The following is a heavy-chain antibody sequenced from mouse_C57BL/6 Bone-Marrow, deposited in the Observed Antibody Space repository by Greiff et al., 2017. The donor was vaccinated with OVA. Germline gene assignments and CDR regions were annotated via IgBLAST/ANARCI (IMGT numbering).Heavy chain of an antibody. CDR2: IDPSDSYT. CDR1: GYTFTSYW. V-gene: IGHV1-69*01. J-gene: IGHJ3*01. CDR3: ARRRWLLPFAY. D-gene: IGHD2-3*01. Sequence: QVQLQQPGAELVMPGASVKLSCKASGYTFTSYWMHWVKQRPGQGLEWIGEIDPSDSYTNYNQKFKGKSTLTVDKSSRTAYIQLNSLTSEDSAVYYCARRRWLLPFAYWGQGTLVTVSA.